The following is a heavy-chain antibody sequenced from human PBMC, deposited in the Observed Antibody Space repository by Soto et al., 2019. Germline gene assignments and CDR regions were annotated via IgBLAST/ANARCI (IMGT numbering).Heavy chain of an antibody. CDR2: IYYSGST. CDR1: RRSIRSGGYY. Sequence: PSDTLSLTSTLPRRSIRSGGYYWSRIRQHPGTGLEWIGYIYYSGSTYYNPSLKSRVTISVDTSKNQFSLKLSSVTAADTAVYYCARVFGFGGMDVWGQGTTVT. CDR3: ARVFGFGGMDV. J-gene: IGHJ6*02. D-gene: IGHD3-10*01. V-gene: IGHV4-31*03.